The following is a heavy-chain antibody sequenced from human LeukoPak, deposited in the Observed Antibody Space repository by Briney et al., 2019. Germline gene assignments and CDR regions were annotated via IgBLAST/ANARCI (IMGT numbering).Heavy chain of an antibody. CDR1: GFSFDGYT. D-gene: IGHD2-21*02. Sequence: GGSLRLSCAASGFSFDGYTMNWVRQAPGKGLEWVASISSRSDYIYYADSVRGRFTVSRENAKNSLSLQMNTLRAEDTATYYCARAEASVTAFDFWGQGSLVTVSS. CDR3: ARAEASVTAFDF. CDR2: ISSRSDYI. V-gene: IGHV3-21*01. J-gene: IGHJ4*02.